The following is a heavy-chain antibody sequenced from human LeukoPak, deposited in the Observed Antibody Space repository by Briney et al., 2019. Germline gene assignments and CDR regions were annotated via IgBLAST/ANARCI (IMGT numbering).Heavy chain of an antibody. Sequence: ASVKVSCKASGYTFTGYYMHWVRQAPGQGLEWMGRINPNSGGTNYAQKFQGRVTMTRDTSISTACMELSRLRSDDTAVYYCARAWGSGSYYKALYYYYYMDVWGKGTTVTVSS. D-gene: IGHD3-10*01. CDR2: INPNSGGT. CDR3: ARAWGSGSYYKALYYYYYMDV. J-gene: IGHJ6*03. V-gene: IGHV1-2*06. CDR1: GYTFTGYY.